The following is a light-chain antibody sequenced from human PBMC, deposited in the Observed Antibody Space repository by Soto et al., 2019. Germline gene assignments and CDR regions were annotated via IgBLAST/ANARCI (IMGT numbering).Light chain of an antibody. CDR3: QQYGSSPGT. Sequence: EIVLTQSPATLSVSPGERVALSCRASQSVSSSYLAWYQQKPGQAPRLLIYGASSRATGIPDRFSGSGSGTDFTLTISRLEPEDFAVYYCQQYGSSPGTFGQGTKV. V-gene: IGKV3-20*01. CDR2: GAS. J-gene: IGKJ1*01. CDR1: QSVSSSY.